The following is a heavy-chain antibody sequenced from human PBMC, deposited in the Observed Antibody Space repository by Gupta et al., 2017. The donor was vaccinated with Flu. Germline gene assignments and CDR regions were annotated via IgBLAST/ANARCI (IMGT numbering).Heavy chain of an antibody. CDR1: GFTFSSYW. V-gene: IGHV3-7*01. CDR2: IKQDGSEK. D-gene: IGHD3-10*01. J-gene: IGHJ4*02. CDR3: ATFWYYYGSGSPFDY. Sequence: EVQLVESGGGLVQPGGSLRLSCAASGFTFSSYWMSWVRQAPGKGLGWVANIKQDGSEKYYVDSVKGRFTISRDNAKNSLYLQMNSLRAEDTAVYYCATFWYYYGSGSPFDYWGQGTLVTVSS.